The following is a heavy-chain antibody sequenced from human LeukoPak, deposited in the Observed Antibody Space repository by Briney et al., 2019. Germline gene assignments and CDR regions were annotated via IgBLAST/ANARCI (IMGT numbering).Heavy chain of an antibody. J-gene: IGHJ6*02. CDR3: ARRRYYGSGSFGMDV. CDR1: GGSMGSSSYY. D-gene: IGHD3-10*01. CDR2: IYYGGST. V-gene: IGHV4-39*02. Sequence: PSETLSLTCTVSGGSMGSSSYYWGWIRQPPGKGLEWIGSIYYGGSTYYNPSLKSRVTISVDTSKNHFSLKLNSMTAADTAVYYCARRRYYGSGSFGMDVWGQGTTVTVSS.